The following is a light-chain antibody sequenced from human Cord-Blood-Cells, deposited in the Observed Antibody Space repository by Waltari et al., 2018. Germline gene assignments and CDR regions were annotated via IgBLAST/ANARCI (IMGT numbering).Light chain of an antibody. Sequence: ETVLTQSPATLSFSPGERSTLSCRASQSVSSYLAWYQHKPGQAPRLLIYDASNRAPGNPARFSGSGSGTDFTLTISSLEPEDFAVYYCQQRSNWPITFGQGTRLEIK. CDR3: QQRSNWPIT. CDR1: QSVSSY. V-gene: IGKV3-11*01. CDR2: DAS. J-gene: IGKJ5*01.